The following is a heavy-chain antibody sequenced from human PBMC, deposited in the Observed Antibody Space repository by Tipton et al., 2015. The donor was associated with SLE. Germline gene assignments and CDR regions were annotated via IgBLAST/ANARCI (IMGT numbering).Heavy chain of an antibody. CDR3: ARDGGGQWLVTHCMDG. J-gene: IGHJ6*03. V-gene: IGHV1-3*01. D-gene: IGHD6-19*01. Sequence: QLVQSGAEVKKPGASVKVSCKASGYTFTSYAMHWVRQDPGQRLEWMGWITAGNGNTKYSRKFQDRLTITRDTSASTAYMELSSLRSEDGALYYCARDGGGQWLVTHCMDGWGNGTTVTVSS. CDR2: ITAGNGNT. CDR1: GYTFTSYA.